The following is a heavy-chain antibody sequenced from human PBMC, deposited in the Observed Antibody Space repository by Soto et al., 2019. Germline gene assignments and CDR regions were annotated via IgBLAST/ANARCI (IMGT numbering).Heavy chain of an antibody. CDR3: ASSFITMIENGMDV. J-gene: IGHJ6*02. CDR1: GFTFSSYG. Sequence: GGSLRLSCAASGFTFSSYGMHWVRQAPGKGLEWVAVIWYDGSNKYYADSVKGRFTISRDNSKNTLYLQMNSLRAEDTAVYYCASSFITMIENGMDVWGQGTTVTVSS. V-gene: IGHV3-33*01. CDR2: IWYDGSNK. D-gene: IGHD3-22*01.